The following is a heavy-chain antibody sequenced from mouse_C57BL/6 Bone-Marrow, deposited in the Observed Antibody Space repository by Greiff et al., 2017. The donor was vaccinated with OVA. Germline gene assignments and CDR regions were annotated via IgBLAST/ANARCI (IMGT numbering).Heavy chain of an antibody. J-gene: IGHJ3*01. Sequence: QVQLQQPGAELVKPGASVKLSCKASGYTFTSYWMHWVKQRPGRGLEWIGRIYPGDGDTNYNGKFKGKATLTADKSSSTAYMQLSSLTSEDSAVYFCARRGRDWGQGTLVTVSA. CDR3: ARRGRD. CDR1: GYTFTSYW. V-gene: IGHV1-82*01. CDR2: IYPGDGDT.